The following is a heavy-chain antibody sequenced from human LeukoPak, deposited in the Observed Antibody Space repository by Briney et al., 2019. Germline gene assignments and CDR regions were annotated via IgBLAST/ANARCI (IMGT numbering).Heavy chain of an antibody. CDR1: GFTFSSYS. V-gene: IGHV3-21*01. J-gene: IGHJ4*02. CDR3: VRSPTRVTPIDY. Sequence: GGSLRLSXAASGFTFSSYSMNWVCQAPGKGVEWVSSISSSSSYIYYADSVKGRFTISRDNAKNSLYLQMNSLRAEDTAVYYCVRSPTRVTPIDYWGQGTLVTVSS. CDR2: ISSSSSYI. D-gene: IGHD4-23*01.